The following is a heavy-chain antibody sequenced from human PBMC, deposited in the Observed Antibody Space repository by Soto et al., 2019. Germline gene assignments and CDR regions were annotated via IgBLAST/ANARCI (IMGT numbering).Heavy chain of an antibody. CDR3: ARDVGDYESEDS. V-gene: IGHV4-59*12. CDR1: GGSISSYY. D-gene: IGHD4-17*01. Sequence: SETLSLTCTVSGGSISSYYWSWIRQPPGKGLEWIGYIYYSGSTNYNPSLKSRVTISVDTSKNQFSLKLSSVTAADTAVYYCARDVGDYESEDSWGQGTLVTVSS. CDR2: IYYSGST. J-gene: IGHJ5*02.